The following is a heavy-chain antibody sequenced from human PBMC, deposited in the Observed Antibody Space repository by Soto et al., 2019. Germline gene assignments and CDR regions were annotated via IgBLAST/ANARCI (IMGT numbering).Heavy chain of an antibody. CDR2: IYPADSDT. J-gene: IGHJ4*02. D-gene: IGHD3-10*01. CDR3: VRRAYGGDRTPASR. CDR1: GYDFSTYW. Sequence: GESLKISCEASGYDFSTYWIGWVRQMPGKGLEWMGIIYPADSDTRYSPSFQGQVTISADKSISTAFLQWSSLKASDSAIYYCVRRAYGGDRTPASRWGQGTQVTVSS. V-gene: IGHV5-51*01.